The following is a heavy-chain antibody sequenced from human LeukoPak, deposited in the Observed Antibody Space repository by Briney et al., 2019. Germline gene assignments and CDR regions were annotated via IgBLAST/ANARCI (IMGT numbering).Heavy chain of an antibody. CDR1: GGSFSGYY. CDR3: AVVVAATAPAY. Sequence: SETLSLTCAVYGGSFSGYYWSWIRQPPGKGPEWIGEINHSGSTNYNPSLKSRVTISVDTSKNQFSLKLSSVTAADTAVYYCAVVVAATAPAYWGQGTLVTVSS. D-gene: IGHD2-15*01. CDR2: INHSGST. V-gene: IGHV4-34*01. J-gene: IGHJ4*02.